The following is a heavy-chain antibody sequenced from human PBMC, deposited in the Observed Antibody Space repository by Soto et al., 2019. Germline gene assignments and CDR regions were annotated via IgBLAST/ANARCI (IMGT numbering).Heavy chain of an antibody. D-gene: IGHD5-18*01. CDR3: AKDPGYSYGYNY. V-gene: IGHV3-23*01. Sequence: SLRLSCAASGFTFSSYAMSWVRQAPGKGLEWVSAISGSGGSTYYADSVKGRFTISRDNSKNTLYLQMNSLRAEDTAVYYCAKDPGYSYGYNYWGQGTLVTVSS. CDR2: ISGSGGST. J-gene: IGHJ4*02. CDR1: GFTFSSYA.